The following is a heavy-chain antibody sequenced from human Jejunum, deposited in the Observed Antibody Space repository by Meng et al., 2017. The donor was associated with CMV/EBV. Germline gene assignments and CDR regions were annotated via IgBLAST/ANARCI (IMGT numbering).Heavy chain of an antibody. J-gene: IGHJ4*02. CDR2: LNPYTGDT. CDR3: AKDAGSFLDYYCDF. CDR1: EYTFTDYY. D-gene: IGHD3-10*01. V-gene: IGHV1-2*02. Sequence: EYTFTDYYVHWVRQAPGQGLEWLGYLNPYTGDTNYAQKFQGRVSMTRDTPTNTAYMELTRLRSDDTALYYCAKDAGSFLDYYCDFWGQGTRVTVSS.